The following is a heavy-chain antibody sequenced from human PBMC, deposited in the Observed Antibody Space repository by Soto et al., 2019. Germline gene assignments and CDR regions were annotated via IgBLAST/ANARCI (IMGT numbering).Heavy chain of an antibody. CDR1: GETFRRDV. CDR2: ITPMSGTT. CDR3: ARGVSMAGRPGFFHH. Sequence: SVKVSFKAPGETFRRDVISWVRQAPGQGLEWLGGITPMSGTTDYAQKFQGRVTISADKSTGTAYFELSSLTFDDTGVYYCARGVSMAGRPGFFHHWGQGSLVTVSS. J-gene: IGHJ1*01. D-gene: IGHD6-6*01. V-gene: IGHV1-69*06.